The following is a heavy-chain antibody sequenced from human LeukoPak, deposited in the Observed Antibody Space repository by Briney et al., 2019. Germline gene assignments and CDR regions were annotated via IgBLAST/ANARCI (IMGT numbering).Heavy chain of an antibody. CDR3: ARVVTIFGVVIGGLDY. CDR1: GYTFTSYY. J-gene: IGHJ4*02. Sequence: GASVKVSCKASGYTFTSYYMHWVRQAPGQGLEWMGIINPSGGSTSYAQKFQGRVTMTRDTSTSTVYMELSSLRSEDTAVYYCARVVTIFGVVIGGLDYWGQGTLVTVSS. CDR2: INPSGGST. V-gene: IGHV1-46*01. D-gene: IGHD3-3*01.